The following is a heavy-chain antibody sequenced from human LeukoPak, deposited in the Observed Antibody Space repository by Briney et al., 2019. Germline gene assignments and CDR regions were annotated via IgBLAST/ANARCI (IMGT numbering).Heavy chain of an antibody. CDR3: AREGNGYTSEASDI. CDR2: IGSSSRSI. J-gene: IGHJ3*02. D-gene: IGHD2-2*02. V-gene: IGHV3-21*01. Sequence: GGSLRLSCVASGLTFSTYSMNWVRQAPGKGLEWVSSIGSSSRSIYYADSVKGRFTISRDNAKNSLYLQMNSLRAEDTAVYYCAREGNGYTSEASDIWGQGTTVTVSS. CDR1: GLTFSTYS.